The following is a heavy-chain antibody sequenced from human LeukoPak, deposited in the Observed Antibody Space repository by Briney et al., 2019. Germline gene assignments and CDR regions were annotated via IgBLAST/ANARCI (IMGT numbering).Heavy chain of an antibody. CDR2: ISGSGGST. V-gene: IGHV3-23*01. Sequence: GGSLRLSCAASGFTFTSYAMSWVRQAPGKGLEWVSAISGSGGSTYYADSVKGRFTISRDNSKNTLYLQMTSLRAEDTAVYYCAKDQVWIVVGSFDYWGQGTLVTVSS. J-gene: IGHJ4*02. D-gene: IGHD3-22*01. CDR3: AKDQVWIVVGSFDY. CDR1: GFTFTSYA.